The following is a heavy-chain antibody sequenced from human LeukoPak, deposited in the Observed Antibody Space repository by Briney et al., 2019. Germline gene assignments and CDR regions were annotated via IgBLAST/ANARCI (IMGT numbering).Heavy chain of an antibody. J-gene: IGHJ4*02. V-gene: IGHV1-69*04. Sequence: SVKVSCKASGGTFSSYTISWVRQAPGQGLEWMGRIIPILGIANYAQKFQGRVTITADKSTSTAYMELSSLRSEDRAVYYCARESSSLHYFDYWGQGTLVTVSS. CDR1: GGTFSSYT. D-gene: IGHD6-13*01. CDR2: IIPILGIA. CDR3: ARESSSLHYFDY.